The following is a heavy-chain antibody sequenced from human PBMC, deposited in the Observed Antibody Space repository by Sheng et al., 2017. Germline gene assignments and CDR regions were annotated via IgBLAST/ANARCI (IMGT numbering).Heavy chain of an antibody. D-gene: IGHD4-17*01. V-gene: IGHV4-34*01. CDR2: INHSGST. CDR3: ARLRQHDYQRNDAFDI. Sequence: QVQLQQWGAGLLKPSETLSLTCAVYGGSFSGYYWSWIRQPPGKGLEWIGEINHSGSTNYNPSLKSRVTISVDTSKNQFSLKLSSVTAADTAVYYCARLRQHDYQRNDAFDIWGQGTMVTVSS. CDR1: GGSFSGYY. J-gene: IGHJ3*02.